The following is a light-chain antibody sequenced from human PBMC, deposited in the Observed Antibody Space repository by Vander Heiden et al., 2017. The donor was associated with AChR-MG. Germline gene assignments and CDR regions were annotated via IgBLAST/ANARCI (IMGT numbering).Light chain of an antibody. CDR1: QSISSN. Sequence: EIVMTQSPATLSVSPGERATLSCRASQSISSNLAWYQQKPGQAPRLLIYGASTRATGIPTRFSGSGSGTEFTLTISSLQSEDFAAYYCQQYNKWASITFAQGTRLEIK. V-gene: IGKV3-15*01. CDR2: GAS. J-gene: IGKJ5*01. CDR3: QQYNKWASIT.